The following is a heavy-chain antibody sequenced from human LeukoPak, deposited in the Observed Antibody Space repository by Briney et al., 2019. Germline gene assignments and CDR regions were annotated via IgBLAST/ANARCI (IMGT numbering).Heavy chain of an antibody. Sequence: GGSLRLSCAASGFTFSTFAMIWVRQPPGKGLEWVSSIFPSGGEIHYADSVRGGFTISRDKSKSTLSLQMNSLRAEDTAIYYCATYRQVLLPFESWGQGTLVTVSS. CDR1: GFTFSTFA. V-gene: IGHV3-23*01. CDR2: IFPSGGEI. J-gene: IGHJ4*02. D-gene: IGHD2-8*02. CDR3: ATYRQVLLPFES.